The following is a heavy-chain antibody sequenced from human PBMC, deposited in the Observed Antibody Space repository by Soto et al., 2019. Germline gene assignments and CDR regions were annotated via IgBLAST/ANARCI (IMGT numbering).Heavy chain of an antibody. Sequence: EVQLVESGGGLVQPGGSLRLSCAASGFTFSSYSMNWVRQAPGKGLEWVSYISSSSITIYYADSVKGRFTISRDNAKNSLYLQMNSLRAEDTAVYYCASIYYGYGNPLGYWGQGTLVTVSS. D-gene: IGHD3-10*01. J-gene: IGHJ4*02. CDR1: GFTFSSYS. CDR3: ASIYYGYGNPLGY. V-gene: IGHV3-48*01. CDR2: ISSSSITI.